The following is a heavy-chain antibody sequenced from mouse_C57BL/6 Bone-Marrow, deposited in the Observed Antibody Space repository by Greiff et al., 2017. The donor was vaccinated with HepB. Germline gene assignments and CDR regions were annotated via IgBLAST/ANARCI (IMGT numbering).Heavy chain of an antibody. D-gene: IGHD1-1*01. CDR1: GFTFSSYA. CDR2: ISSGGDYI. J-gene: IGHJ4*01. Sequence: EVMLVESGEGLVKPGGSLKLSCAASGFTFSSYAMSWVRQTPEKRLEWVAYISSGGDYIYYADTVKGRFTISRDNARNTLYLQMSSLKSEDTAMYYCTRARFITTVVAMDYWGQGTSVTVSS. CDR3: TRARFITTVVAMDY. V-gene: IGHV5-9-1*02.